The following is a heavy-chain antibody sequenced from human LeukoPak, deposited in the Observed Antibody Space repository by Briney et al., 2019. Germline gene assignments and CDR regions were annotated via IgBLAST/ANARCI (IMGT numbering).Heavy chain of an antibody. V-gene: IGHV1-2*02. D-gene: IGHD3-9*01. CDR1: GYTFTGYY. J-gene: IGHJ4*02. CDR3: ARGGEFLLRYFDWLLWY. CDR2: INPNSGGT. Sequence: ASVKVSCKASGYTFTGYYMHWVRQAPGQGLEWMGWINPNSGGTNYAQKFQGRVTMTRDTSISTAYMELSRLGSDDTAVYYCARGGEFLLRYFDWLLWYWGQGTLVTVSS.